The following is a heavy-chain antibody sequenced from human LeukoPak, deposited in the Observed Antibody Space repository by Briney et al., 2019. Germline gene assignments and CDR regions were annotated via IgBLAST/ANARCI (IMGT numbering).Heavy chain of an antibody. D-gene: IGHD1-26*01. CDR1: GFTFDDYA. CDR2: ISWNSGSI. Sequence: GGSLRLSCAASGFTFDDYAMHWVRQAPGKGLEWVSGISWNSGSIGYADSVKGRFTISRDNAKNSLYLQMNSLRAEDTALYYCAKGPDGSYEYDNWFDPWGQGTLVTVSS. V-gene: IGHV3-9*01. CDR3: AKGPDGSYEYDNWFDP. J-gene: IGHJ5*02.